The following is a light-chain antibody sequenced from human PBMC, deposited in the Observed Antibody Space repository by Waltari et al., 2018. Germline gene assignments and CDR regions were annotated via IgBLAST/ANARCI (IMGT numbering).Light chain of an antibody. J-gene: IGLJ1*01. Sequence: QSALTQPASVSGSPGQSITLTCTGTSRDVRSYHYVSWYQQYPGKAPKLPIYAVTQRPSGVSDRFSGSKSGNTASLTISGLQAEDEADYYCCSYAGDSLYVFGTGTTVTV. CDR3: CSYAGDSLYV. V-gene: IGLV2-23*02. CDR1: SRDVRSYHY. CDR2: AVT.